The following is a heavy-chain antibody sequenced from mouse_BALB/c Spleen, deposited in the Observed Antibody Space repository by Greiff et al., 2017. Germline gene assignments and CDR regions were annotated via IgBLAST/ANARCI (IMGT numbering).Heavy chain of an antibody. CDR2: INPSTGYT. CDR1: GYTFTSYW. J-gene: IGHJ3*01. D-gene: IGHD3-2*01. CDR3: ARSTARATAWFAY. Sequence: QVHVKQSGAELAKPGASVKMSCKASGYTFTSYWMHWVKQRPGQGLEWIGYINPSTGYTEYNQKFKDKATLTADKSSSTAYMQLSSLTSEDSAVYYCARSTARATAWFAYWGQGTLVTVAA. V-gene: IGHV1-7*01.